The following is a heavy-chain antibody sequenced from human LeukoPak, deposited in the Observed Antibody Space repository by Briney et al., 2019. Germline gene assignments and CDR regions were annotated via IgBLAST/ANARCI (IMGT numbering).Heavy chain of an antibody. CDR2: ISPDGSDK. J-gene: IGHJ4*02. Sequence: GRSLRLSCAASGFTFSSYGMHWVRQAPGKGLEWVANISPDGSDKYYMDSVKGRVSISRDNGKNSLFLQMNSLRDEDTAVYYCANSYLGWSLGGQGTLVTVSS. CDR3: ANSYLGWSL. CDR1: GFTFSSYG. D-gene: IGHD6-19*01. V-gene: IGHV3-7*01.